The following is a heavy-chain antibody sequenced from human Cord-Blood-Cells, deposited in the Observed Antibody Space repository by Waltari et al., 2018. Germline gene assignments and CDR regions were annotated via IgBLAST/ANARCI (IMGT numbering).Heavy chain of an antibody. J-gene: IGHJ2*01. CDR1: GGSISSGDYY. CDR2: IYYSGST. D-gene: IGHD5-18*01. CDR3: ARDGDTAMAYWYFDL. V-gene: IGHV4-30-4*08. Sequence: QVQLQESGPGLVKPSQTLSLTCTVSGGSISSGDYYCSWLRQPPGKGLEWIGYIYYSGSTYYNPSLKSRVTISVDTSKNQFSLKLSSVTAADTAVYYCARDGDTAMAYWYFDLWGRGTLVTVSS.